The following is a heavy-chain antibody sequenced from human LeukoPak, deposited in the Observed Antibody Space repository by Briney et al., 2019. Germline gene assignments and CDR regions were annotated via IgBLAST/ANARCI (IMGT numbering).Heavy chain of an antibody. CDR2: ITSSGGYT. CDR1: GFPFSDYY. Sequence: EGSLRLSCAASGFPFSDYYMTWMRQAPGKGLECISYITSSGGYTSYADSVKGRFTISRDNAKNSLYLQMSSLRAEDTAVYYCARLRSGRDDYWGQGTLVTVSS. D-gene: IGHD1-1*01. V-gene: IGHV3-11*06. CDR3: ARLRSGRDDY. J-gene: IGHJ4*02.